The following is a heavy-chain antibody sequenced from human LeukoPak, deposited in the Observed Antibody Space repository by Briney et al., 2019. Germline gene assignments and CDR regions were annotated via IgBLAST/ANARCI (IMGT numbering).Heavy chain of an antibody. CDR1: GFTFNNYA. CDR3: SKWGDYDVLTGYYDSDF. CDR2: ILGSGRSS. D-gene: IGHD3-9*01. J-gene: IGHJ1*01. Sequence: GGSLRLSCAASGFTFNNYAMSWVRQAPGKGVEWVSAILGSGRSSYYADSVKGRFTISRDNSKHSLFLQMNSLRVEDTALYYCSKWGDYDVLTGYYDSDFWGQGTLVTVSA. V-gene: IGHV3-23*01.